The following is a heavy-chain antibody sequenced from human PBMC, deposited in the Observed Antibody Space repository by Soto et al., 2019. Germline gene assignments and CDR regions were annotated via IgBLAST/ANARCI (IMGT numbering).Heavy chain of an antibody. V-gene: IGHV1-3*04. CDR1: GYPFIYYP. Sequence: ASVKVSCKASGYPFIYYPIHWVRQAPGQGLEWVGWINIGNGNTESSQKFQGRVTVTTDTSASKAYMELRSLTSEDTAVYYCARDSLCVGKRYESYFHPWCQGTLLSGFS. D-gene: IGHD2-21*01. CDR3: ARDSLCVGKRYESYFHP. CDR2: INIGNGNT. J-gene: IGHJ5*02.